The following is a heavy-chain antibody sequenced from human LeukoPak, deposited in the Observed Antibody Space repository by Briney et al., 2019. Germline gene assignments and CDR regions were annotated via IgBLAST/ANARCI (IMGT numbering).Heavy chain of an antibody. J-gene: IGHJ4*02. Sequence: GGSLRLSCAASGFTFSDHSMNWVRQAPGKGLEWVSYISGSSNYIYYADSVKGRFTISRDNAKHSVYLQMNSLRAEDTAVYYCAREPSGWYLDYWGQGTLVTVSS. CDR2: ISGSSNYI. V-gene: IGHV3-21*01. CDR1: GFTFSDHS. CDR3: AREPSGWYLDY. D-gene: IGHD6-19*01.